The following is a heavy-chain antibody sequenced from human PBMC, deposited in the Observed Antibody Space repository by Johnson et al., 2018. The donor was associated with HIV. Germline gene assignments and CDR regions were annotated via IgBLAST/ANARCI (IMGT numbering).Heavy chain of an antibody. CDR1: GFTFDDYA. J-gene: IGHJ3*01. CDR3: ARDSYGDSPTF. Sequence: LVESGGGLVQPGRSLRLSCAASGFTFDDYAMHWVRQAPGKGLEWVSGIRWNSGSIGYADSVKGRFTISRDNSRNMVHLQMNSLRVEDTAVYYCARDSYGDSPTFWGQGTRVTVSS. V-gene: IGHV3-9*01. CDR2: IRWNSGSI. D-gene: IGHD4-17*01.